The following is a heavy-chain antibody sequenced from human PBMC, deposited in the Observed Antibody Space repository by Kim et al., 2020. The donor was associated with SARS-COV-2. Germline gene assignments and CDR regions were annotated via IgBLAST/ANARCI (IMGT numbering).Heavy chain of an antibody. Sequence: TRNSPSFQGQVTISADKSISTAYLQWSSLKASDTAMYYCARGTGPDAFDIWGQGTMVTVSS. CDR2: T. V-gene: IGHV5-51*01. CDR3: ARGTGPDAFDI. J-gene: IGHJ3*02.